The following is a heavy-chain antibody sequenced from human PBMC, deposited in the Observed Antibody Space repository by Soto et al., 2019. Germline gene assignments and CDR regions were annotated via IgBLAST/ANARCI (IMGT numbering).Heavy chain of an antibody. CDR2: MHYSGST. V-gene: IGHV4-59*01. CDR1: GGSFSGYY. Sequence: SETLSLTCAVYGGSFSGYYWSWIRQPPGKGLEWIGYMHYSGSTNYNPSLKSRVTISVDTSKNQFSLKLSSVTAADTAVYYCARDSSGIDYWGQGTLVTVSS. CDR3: ARDSSGIDY. D-gene: IGHD6-25*01. J-gene: IGHJ4*02.